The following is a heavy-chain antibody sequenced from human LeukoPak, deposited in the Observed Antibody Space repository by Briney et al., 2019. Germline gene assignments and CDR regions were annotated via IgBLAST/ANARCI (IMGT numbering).Heavy chain of an antibody. CDR1: GFTFSSYE. V-gene: IGHV3-48*03. J-gene: IGHJ6*02. CDR2: ISSSGSNI. CDR3: ARDGGGYDFWSGYYTDYYGMDV. Sequence: GGSLRLSCAASGFTFSSYEMNWVRQAPGKGLEWGSYISSSGSNIYYADSVKGRFTIPRDNAKNSLYLQMNSLRAEDTAVHYCARDGGGYDFWSGYYTDYYGMDVWGQGTTVTVSS. D-gene: IGHD3-3*01.